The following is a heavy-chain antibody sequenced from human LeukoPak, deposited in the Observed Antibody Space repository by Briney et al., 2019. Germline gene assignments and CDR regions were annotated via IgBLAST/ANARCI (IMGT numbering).Heavy chain of an antibody. D-gene: IGHD3-22*01. CDR3: AKAPARSYYYDSSGYYYPRY. CDR1: GFTVSSSY. V-gene: IGHV3-23*01. Sequence: GGSLRLSCAASGFTVSSSYMSWVRQAPGKGLEWVSAISGSGGSTYYADSVKGRFTISRDNSKNTLYLQMNSLRAEDTAVYYCAKAPARSYYYDSSGYYYPRYWGQGTLVTVSS. CDR2: ISGSGGST. J-gene: IGHJ4*02.